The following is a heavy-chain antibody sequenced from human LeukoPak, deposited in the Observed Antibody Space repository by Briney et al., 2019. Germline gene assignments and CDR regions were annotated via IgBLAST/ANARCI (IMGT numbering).Heavy chain of an antibody. D-gene: IGHD2-2*01. CDR1: GGSITSYY. CDR2: IYSSGST. V-gene: IGHV4-4*07. CDR3: AREGGSGTDPLDY. J-gene: IGHJ4*02. Sequence: SETLSLTCTVSGGSITSYYWSWIRQPAGKGLEWIGRIYSSGSTNYNPSLKSRVTMSVDTSKNHFSLKLTSVTAADTAVYYCAREGGSGTDPLDYWGQGTLVTVSS.